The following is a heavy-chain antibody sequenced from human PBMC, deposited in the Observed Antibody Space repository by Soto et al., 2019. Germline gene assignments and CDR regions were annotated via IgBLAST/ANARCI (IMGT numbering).Heavy chain of an antibody. CDR2: IYYSGST. V-gene: IGHV4-39*01. CDR3: ARRSPGPAYYYMDV. CDR1: GGSISSSSYY. Sequence: SETLSLTCTVSGGSISSSSYYWGWIRQPPGKGLEWIGSIYYSGSTYYNPSLKSRVTISVDTSKNQFSLKLSSVTAADTAVYYCARRSPGPAYYYMDVWGKGTTVTVSS. J-gene: IGHJ6*03. D-gene: IGHD3-10*01.